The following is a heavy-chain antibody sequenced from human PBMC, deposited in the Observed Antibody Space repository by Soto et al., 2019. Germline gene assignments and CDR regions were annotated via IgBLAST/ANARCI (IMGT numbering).Heavy chain of an antibody. J-gene: IGHJ6*02. CDR3: ARDPAGAAYSSAPQYRSRYYYCMDV. V-gene: IGHV1-69*13. CDR2: IIPIFGTA. Sequence: SVKVSCKASGGTFSSYAISWVRQAPGQGLEWMGGIIPIFGTANYAQKFQGRVTITADESTSTAYMELSSLRSEDTAVYYCARDPAGAAYSSAPQYRSRYYYCMDVWGQGTTVTVSS. D-gene: IGHD6-25*01. CDR1: GGTFSSYA.